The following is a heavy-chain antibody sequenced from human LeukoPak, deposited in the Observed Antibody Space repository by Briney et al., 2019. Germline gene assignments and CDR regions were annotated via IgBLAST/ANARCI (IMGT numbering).Heavy chain of an antibody. Sequence: ASVKVSCKASGYTFTGYYLHWVRQAPGHGLEWMGWVNPKSGDTKYAQNFQGRVTMTRDTSISTTYMELNRLTSDDTAVYYCARDSGDVWFGELSRLDPWGQGTLVIVSS. V-gene: IGHV1-2*02. CDR2: VNPKSGDT. D-gene: IGHD3-10*01. CDR3: ARDSGDVWFGELSRLDP. CDR1: GYTFTGYY. J-gene: IGHJ5*02.